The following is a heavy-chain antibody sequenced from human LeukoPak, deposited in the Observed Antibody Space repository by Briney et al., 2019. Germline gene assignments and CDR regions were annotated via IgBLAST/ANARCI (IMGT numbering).Heavy chain of an antibody. D-gene: IGHD2-15*01. Sequence: ASVKVSCKASGYTFTGYYMHWVRQAPGQGLEWMGWINPNSGGTNYAQKFQGRVTMTRDTSISAAYMELSRLRSDDTAVYYCARARGGVVVVVDAFDIWGRGTMVTVSS. CDR2: INPNSGGT. CDR1: GYTFTGYY. V-gene: IGHV1-2*02. J-gene: IGHJ3*02. CDR3: ARARGGVVVVVDAFDI.